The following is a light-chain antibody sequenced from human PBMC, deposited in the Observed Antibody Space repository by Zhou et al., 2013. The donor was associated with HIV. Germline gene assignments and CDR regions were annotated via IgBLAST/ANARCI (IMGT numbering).Light chain of an antibody. CDR2: EAS. V-gene: IGKV1-5*01. CDR1: QTISTW. Sequence: DIQMTQSPSTLSASVGDRVTITCRASQTISTWLAWYQQKPGKAPKLLLYEASSLQSGVPSRFSGSGSGTEFTLTISSLQPDDFATYYCQQYNTYPITFGQGTRLEI. J-gene: IGKJ5*01. CDR3: QQYNTYPIT.